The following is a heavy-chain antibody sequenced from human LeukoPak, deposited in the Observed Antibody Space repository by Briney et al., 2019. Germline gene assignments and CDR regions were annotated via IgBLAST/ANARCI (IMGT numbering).Heavy chain of an antibody. D-gene: IGHD3-3*01. CDR2: ISAYNGNT. V-gene: IGHV1-18*01. Sequence: ASVKVSCKASGYTFTSYGISWVRQAPGQGLEWMGWISAYNGNTNYAQKLQGRVTMTTDTSTSTAYMELRSLRSDDTAVYYCARDAYDFWSGYYYGGYNWFDPWGQGTLVTVSS. J-gene: IGHJ5*02. CDR1: GYTFTSYG. CDR3: ARDAYDFWSGYYYGGYNWFDP.